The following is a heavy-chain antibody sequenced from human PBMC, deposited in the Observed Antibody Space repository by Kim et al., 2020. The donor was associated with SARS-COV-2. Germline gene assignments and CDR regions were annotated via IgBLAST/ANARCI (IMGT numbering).Heavy chain of an antibody. V-gene: IGHV3-74*01. CDR1: GFSFSGHW. Sequence: GGSLRLSCAASGFSFSGHWMHWIRQAPGKGQVSVSHINPDGTSTSYVDSVKGRFTISRDNAKNTLYLQMNSLRAEDTAVYYCVRGASYYGLDVWGQGTTVTVSS. CDR3: VRGASYYGLDV. CDR2: INPDGTST. J-gene: IGHJ6*02.